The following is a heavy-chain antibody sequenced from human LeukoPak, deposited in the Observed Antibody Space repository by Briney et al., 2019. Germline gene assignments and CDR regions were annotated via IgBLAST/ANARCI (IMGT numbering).Heavy chain of an antibody. CDR2: ISYDGNNK. CDR3: AKDWVVRGVISY. V-gene: IGHV3-30*18. D-gene: IGHD3-10*01. J-gene: IGHJ4*02. CDR1: GFTFSSYV. Sequence: GGSQRLSCAASGFTFSSYVMHWVRQAPGKGLEWVAGISYDGNNKYYAESVKGRFTISRDNSKNTLYLQMNSLRDEDTAVYYCAKDWVVRGVISYWGQGTLVTVSS.